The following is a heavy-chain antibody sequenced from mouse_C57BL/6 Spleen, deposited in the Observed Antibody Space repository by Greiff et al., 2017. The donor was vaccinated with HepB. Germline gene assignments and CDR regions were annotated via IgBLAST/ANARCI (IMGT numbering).Heavy chain of an antibody. D-gene: IGHD1-1*01. CDR2: IYPSDSET. V-gene: IGHV1-61*01. CDR3: ARRGGITTVVDY. Sequence: VKLQQPGAELVRPGSSVKLSCKASGYTFTSYWMDWVKQRPGQGLEWIGNIYPSDSETHYNQKFKDKATLTVDKSSSTAYMQLSSLTSEDSAVYYCARRGGITTVVDYWGQGTTLTVSS. CDR1: GYTFTSYW. J-gene: IGHJ2*01.